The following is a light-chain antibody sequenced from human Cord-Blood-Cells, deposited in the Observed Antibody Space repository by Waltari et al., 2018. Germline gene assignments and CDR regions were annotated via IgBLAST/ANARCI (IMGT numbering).Light chain of an antibody. Sequence: VIWMTQSPSLLSASTGDRVTISCRMRQAISSYLAWYQQKPGKAPELLIYAASTLQSGVPSRFRGSGSGTDFTLTISCLQSEDFATYYCQQYYSFPLTFGGGTKVEIK. CDR3: QQYYSFPLT. V-gene: IGKV1D-8*01. CDR2: AAS. J-gene: IGKJ4*01. CDR1: QAISSY.